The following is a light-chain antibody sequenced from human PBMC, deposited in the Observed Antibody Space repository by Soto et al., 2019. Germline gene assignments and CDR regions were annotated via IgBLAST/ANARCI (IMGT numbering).Light chain of an antibody. CDR2: EVS. J-gene: IGLJ1*01. V-gene: IGLV2-8*01. CDR3: SSYARSNGYV. CDR1: SSDVGGYNY. Sequence: QSVLTQPPSASGSPGQSVTISCTGTSSDVGGYNYVSWYQQHPGKAPKLMIYEVSKRPSGVPDRFSGSKSGNTASLTVSGLQAEDEADYYCSSYARSNGYVFGTGTKLTVL.